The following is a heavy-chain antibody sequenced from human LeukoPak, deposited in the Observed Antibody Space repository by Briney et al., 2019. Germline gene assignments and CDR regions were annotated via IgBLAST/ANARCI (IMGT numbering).Heavy chain of an antibody. CDR2: ISAYNGST. J-gene: IGHJ4*02. CDR1: GYTFTSYG. V-gene: IGHV1-18*01. Sequence: ASVKVSCKASGYTFTSYGISWVRQAPGQGLEWMGWISAYNGSTNYAQKLQGRVTMTTDTSTSTAYMELRSLRSDDTAVYYCARVKIQRAGYYYDSSGYWDFDYWGQGTLVTVSS. D-gene: IGHD3-22*01. CDR3: ARVKIQRAGYYYDSSGYWDFDY.